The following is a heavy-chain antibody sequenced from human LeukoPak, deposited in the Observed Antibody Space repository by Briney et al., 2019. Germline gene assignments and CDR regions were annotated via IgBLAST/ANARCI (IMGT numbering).Heavy chain of an antibody. V-gene: IGHV4-59*11. CDR3: ASAFWSGYYRGSIWFDH. D-gene: IGHD3-3*01. CDR1: GGSISSHY. Sequence: SETLSLTCTVSGGSISSHYWSWIRQPPGKGLEWIGYIYYSGSTNYNPSLKSRVTISVDTSKNQFSLKLSSVTAADTAVYYCASAFWSGYYRGSIWFDHWGQGTLVTVSS. CDR2: IYYSGST. J-gene: IGHJ5*02.